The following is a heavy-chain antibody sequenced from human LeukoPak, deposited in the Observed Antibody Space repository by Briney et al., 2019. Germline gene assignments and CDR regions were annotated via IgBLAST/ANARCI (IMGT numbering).Heavy chain of an antibody. CDR1: GGSISRFY. J-gene: IGHJ4*02. CDR3: ARGPEWYYFDH. V-gene: IGHV4-59*08. D-gene: IGHD3-3*01. Sequence: PSETLSLTCTVSGGSISRFYWNWIRQTPGKGLEWIGYIYCSGSAIYSPSLKSRVTISVDTSKNQFSLRLTSVTAADTAVYYCARGPEWYYFDHWGQGTLVTVSS. CDR2: IYCSGSA.